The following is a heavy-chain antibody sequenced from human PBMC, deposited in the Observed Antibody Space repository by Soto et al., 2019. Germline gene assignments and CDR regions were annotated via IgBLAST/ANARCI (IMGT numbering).Heavy chain of an antibody. CDR2: INANNGNT. Sequence: ASVKVSCKASGYTFTSYYMHWVRQAPGQGLEWMGRINANNGNTNYAQKLQGRVTITRDTSTSTAYMELSSLRSEDTAVYYCARFWRYCSGGSCYFWFDPWGQGTLVTVSS. D-gene: IGHD2-15*01. CDR1: GYTFTSYY. CDR3: ARFWRYCSGGSCYFWFDP. V-gene: IGHV1-46*01. J-gene: IGHJ5*02.